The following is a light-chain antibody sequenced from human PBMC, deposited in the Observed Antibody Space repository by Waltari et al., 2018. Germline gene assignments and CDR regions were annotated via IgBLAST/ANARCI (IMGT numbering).Light chain of an antibody. Sequence: EIVLTQSPATLYLFPGERASLSCRTSQSVSSSYLAWYQQKPGQAPRLLIYGASSRATGIPDRFSGSGSGTDFTLTISRLEPEEFAVYYCQQYGSSPRTFGQGTKVEIK. CDR3: QQYGSSPRT. CDR2: GAS. V-gene: IGKV3-20*01. CDR1: QSVSSSY. J-gene: IGKJ1*01.